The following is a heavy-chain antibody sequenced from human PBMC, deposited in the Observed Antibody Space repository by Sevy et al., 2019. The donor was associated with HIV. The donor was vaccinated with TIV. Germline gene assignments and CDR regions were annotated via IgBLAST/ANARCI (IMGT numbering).Heavy chain of an antibody. J-gene: IGHJ4*01. V-gene: IGHV1-2*02. CDR3: AREQEFCRTTTCDSGLDH. CDR1: GYRFTDYY. Sequence: ASVKVSCETSGYRFTDYYIHWVRQAPGQGLEWMGWINPNSDVTKSAKKFQDRVIMTKDTSISTVYMELRGLTFDDSAVYYCAREQEFCRTTTCDSGLDHWGHGSLVTVSS. CDR2: INPNSDVT. D-gene: IGHD1-26*01.